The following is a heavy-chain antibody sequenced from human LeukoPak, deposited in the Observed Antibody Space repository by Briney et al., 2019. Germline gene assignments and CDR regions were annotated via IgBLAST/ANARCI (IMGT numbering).Heavy chain of an antibody. CDR3: ARFWSGYYVADY. CDR2: ISAYNGNT. V-gene: IGHV1-18*01. J-gene: IGHJ4*02. D-gene: IGHD3-3*01. CDR1: GYTFTSYD. Sequence: GASVKVSCKASGYTFTSYDINWVRQAPGQGLEWMGWISAYNGNTNYAQKLQGRVTMTTDTSTSTAYMELRSLRSDDTAVYYCARFWSGYYVADYWGQGTLVSVST.